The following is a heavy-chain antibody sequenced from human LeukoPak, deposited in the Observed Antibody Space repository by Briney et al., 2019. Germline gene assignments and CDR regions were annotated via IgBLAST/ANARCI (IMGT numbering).Heavy chain of an antibody. Sequence: GGSLRLSCAASGFTFSSYAMSWVRQAPGKGLQWVSTISGSGGSPYYADSVKGRFTISRDNSKNTLYLQMNSLRAEDTAVYYCARVSGIAAAGPLYYYYGMDVWGQGTTVTVSS. J-gene: IGHJ6*02. D-gene: IGHD6-13*01. CDR3: ARVSGIAAAGPLYYYYGMDV. CDR1: GFTFSSYA. CDR2: ISGSGGSP. V-gene: IGHV3-23*01.